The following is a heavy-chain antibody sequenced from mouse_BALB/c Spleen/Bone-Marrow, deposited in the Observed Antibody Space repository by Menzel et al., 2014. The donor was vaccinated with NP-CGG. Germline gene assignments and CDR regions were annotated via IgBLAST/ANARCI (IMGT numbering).Heavy chain of an antibody. CDR1: GFTFNTYA. J-gene: IGHJ3*01. D-gene: IGHD1-1*01. Sequence: VQLKDSGGGLVQPKGSLKLSCAASGFTFNTYAMNWVRQAPGKGLEWVARIRSKGNNYATYYADSVKDRFTISRDDSQSMLYLQMNNLKTEDTAMYYCVRSYYYGSRGFAYWGQGTLVTVSA. CDR3: VRSYYYGSRGFAY. CDR2: IRSKGNNYAT. V-gene: IGHV10-1*02.